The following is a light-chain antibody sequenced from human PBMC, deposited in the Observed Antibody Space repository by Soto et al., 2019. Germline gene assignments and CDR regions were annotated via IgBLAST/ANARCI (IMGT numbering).Light chain of an antibody. CDR3: SSYTSSSTLPYA. V-gene: IGLV2-14*01. J-gene: IGLJ1*01. CDR2: DVS. CDR1: SSDVGGGDNY. Sequence: QSVLTQPASVSGSPGQSIAISCTGTSSDVGGGDNYVSWYQQHPGKAPKLIIYDVSSRPSGVSNRFSGSESGNTASLTISGLQSEDEADYYCSSYTSSSTLPYAFVTVTAVTVL.